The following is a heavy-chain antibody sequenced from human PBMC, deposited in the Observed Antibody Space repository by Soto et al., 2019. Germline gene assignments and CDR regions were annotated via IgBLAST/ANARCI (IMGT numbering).Heavy chain of an antibody. D-gene: IGHD5-12*01. J-gene: IGHJ4*02. CDR1: GFPFSSYA. Sequence: VQLLESGGSLVQPGGSLTLSCAAPGFPFSSYAMSSVRQTPEKGLEWVAGISGGGNDRYYADFVQGRFTFSRDNSRNILYLQMNSLRADDTAMYFCARSLFMVAHDNEHFDYWGQGTLVTVSS. CDR2: ISGGGNDR. CDR3: ARSLFMVAHDNEHFDY. V-gene: IGHV3-23*01.